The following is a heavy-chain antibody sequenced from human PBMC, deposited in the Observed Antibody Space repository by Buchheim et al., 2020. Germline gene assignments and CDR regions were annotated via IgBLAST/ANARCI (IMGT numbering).Heavy chain of an antibody. CDR2: MNPNSGNT. J-gene: IGHJ4*02. V-gene: IGHV1-8*01. Sequence: QVQLVQSGAEVKKPGASVKVSCTASGYTFTSYDINCVRQATGQGLEWMGWMNPNSGNTGYAQKFQGRFTMTRNTSISTAYMDRSSLISEDTAVYYCARVYCGSTSCYDDPYDYWGQGT. CDR1: GYTFTSYD. CDR3: ARVYCGSTSCYDDPYDY. D-gene: IGHD2-2*01.